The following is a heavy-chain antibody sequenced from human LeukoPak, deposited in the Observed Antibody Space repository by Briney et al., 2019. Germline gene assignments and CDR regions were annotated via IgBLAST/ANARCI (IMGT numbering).Heavy chain of an antibody. D-gene: IGHD5-24*01. Sequence: GGSLRLSCVASGFTLRTYAMHWVRQAPGKGLEWVSAISGSGGSTYYADSVKGRFTISRDNSKNTLYLQMNSLRAEDTAVYYCAKDPPRDGYNTGGYWGQGTLVTVSS. CDR2: ISGSGGST. V-gene: IGHV3-23*01. CDR3: AKDPPRDGYNTGGY. CDR1: GFTLRTYA. J-gene: IGHJ4*02.